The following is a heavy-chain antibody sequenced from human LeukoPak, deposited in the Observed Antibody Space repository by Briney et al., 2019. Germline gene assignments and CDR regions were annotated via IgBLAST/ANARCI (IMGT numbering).Heavy chain of an antibody. J-gene: IGHJ4*02. CDR2: ISSTSSTI. V-gene: IGHV3-48*04. CDR1: GFTFSSYT. Sequence: PGGSLRLSCAASGFTFSSYTMNWVRQAPGKGLEWVSYISSTSSTIYYADSVKGRFTISRDNAKNSLYLQMNSLRAEDTAVYYCARDRGISGLDFWGQGTLVTVSS. CDR3: ARDRGISGLDF. D-gene: IGHD3-3*02.